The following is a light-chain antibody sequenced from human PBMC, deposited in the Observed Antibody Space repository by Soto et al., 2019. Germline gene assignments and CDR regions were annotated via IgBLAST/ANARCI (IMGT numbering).Light chain of an antibody. CDR3: SSYRLSTTRVV. Sequence: QSALTQPASVSGSPGQSITISCTGTSSDVGGYNYVSWYQQEPGKAPKLMIYDVSHRPSGVSNRFSGSKSDNTASLTISGLQAEDEADYYCSSYRLSTTRVVFGGGTKLTVL. V-gene: IGLV2-14*01. CDR2: DVS. CDR1: SSDVGGYNY. J-gene: IGLJ2*01.